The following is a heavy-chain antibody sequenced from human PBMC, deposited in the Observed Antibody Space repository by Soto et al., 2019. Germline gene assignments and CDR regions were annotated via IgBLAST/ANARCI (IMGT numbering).Heavy chain of an antibody. CDR1: XYMXTKSA. CDR3: ERDGVAAGNINFDY. CDR2: ISGDSGNT. D-gene: IGHD6-19*01. J-gene: IGHJ4*01. V-gene: IGHV1-3*01. Sequence: ASVKVSCKXSXYMXTKSAXXXVRQAPGQRLEWMGWISGDSGNTKYSPKLQDRVTITRETSASTAYMEMSSLRSEDTALYYCERDGVAAGNINFDYWGHGTLVTVSS.